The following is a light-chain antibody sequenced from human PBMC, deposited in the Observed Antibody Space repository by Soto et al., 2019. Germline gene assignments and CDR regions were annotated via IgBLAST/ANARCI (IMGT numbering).Light chain of an antibody. J-gene: IGKJ5*01. CDR3: QQRRDSIT. V-gene: IGKV3-11*01. Sequence: EIVLTQSPVTLSLSPGERATLSCRASQSVGPYLGWSQQKPGQAPRLLIYDASKRATDVPGRFSGSGSGTDFILTISSLEPDDFAIYYCQQRRDSITFGQGTRLEI. CDR2: DAS. CDR1: QSVGPY.